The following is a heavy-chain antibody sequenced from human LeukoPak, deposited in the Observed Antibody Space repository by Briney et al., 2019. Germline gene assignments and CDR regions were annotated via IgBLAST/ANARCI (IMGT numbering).Heavy chain of an antibody. CDR3: ARGDSSSWFVYYYYGMDV. V-gene: IGHV1-8*01. D-gene: IGHD6-13*01. J-gene: IGHJ6*02. CDR1: GYTFTSYD. Sequence: ASVKVSCKASGYTFTSYDINWVRQATGQGLEWMGWMNPNSGNTGYAQKFQGRVTMTRNTSISTAYMELSSLRSEDTVVYYCARGDSSSWFVYYYYGMDVWGQGTTVTVSS. CDR2: MNPNSGNT.